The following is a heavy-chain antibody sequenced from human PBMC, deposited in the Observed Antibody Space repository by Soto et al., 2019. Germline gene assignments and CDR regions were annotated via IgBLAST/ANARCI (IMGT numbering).Heavy chain of an antibody. J-gene: IGHJ2*01. CDR2: ISPDGGST. CDR1: GYDFTDHY. V-gene: IGHV1-46*01. CDR3: YFDL. Sequence: SVKFSCKASGYDFTDHYIHWVRQAPGQGLEWMGIISPDGGSTRYSQKFQARITITRDTSTSTVYMELSSLRSEDTAVYYWYFDLWGRGTLVTVSS.